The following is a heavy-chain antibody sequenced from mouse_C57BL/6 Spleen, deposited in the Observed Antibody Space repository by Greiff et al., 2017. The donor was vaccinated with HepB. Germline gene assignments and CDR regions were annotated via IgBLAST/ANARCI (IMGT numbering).Heavy chain of an antibody. CDR1: GYTFTSYG. CDR3: ARDWDDYAMDY. J-gene: IGHJ4*01. D-gene: IGHD4-1*01. Sequence: QVQLQQSGAELARPGASVKLSCKASGYTFTSYGISWVKQRTGQGLEWIGEIYPRSGNTYYNEKFKGKATLTADKSSSTAYMELRSLTSEDSAVYFCARDWDDYAMDYWGQGTSVTVSA. V-gene: IGHV1-81*01. CDR2: IYPRSGNT.